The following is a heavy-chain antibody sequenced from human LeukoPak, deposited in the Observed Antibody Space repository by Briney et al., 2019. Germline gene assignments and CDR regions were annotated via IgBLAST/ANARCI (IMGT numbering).Heavy chain of an antibody. J-gene: IGHJ4*02. Sequence: GGSLRLSCAASGFTFSSYAMSWVRQAPGKGLEWVSAISGSGGSTYYADSVKGRFTISRDNSKNTLYLQMNSLRAEDTAVYYCARAQYYYDSSGYYDYFDYWGQGTLVTVSS. D-gene: IGHD3-22*01. V-gene: IGHV3-23*01. CDR1: GFTFSSYA. CDR2: ISGSGGST. CDR3: ARAQYYYDSSGYYDYFDY.